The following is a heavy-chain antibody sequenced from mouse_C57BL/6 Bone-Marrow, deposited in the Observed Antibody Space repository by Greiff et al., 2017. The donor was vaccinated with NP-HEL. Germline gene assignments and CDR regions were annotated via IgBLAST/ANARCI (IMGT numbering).Heavy chain of an antibody. CDR1: GYTFTSYW. V-gene: IGHV1-52*01. CDR2: IDPSDSET. J-gene: IGHJ1*03. Sequence: VQLQQPGAELVRPGSSVKLSCKASGYTFTSYWMHWVKQRPIQGLEWIGNIDPSDSETHYNQKFKDKATLTVDKSSSTAYMQLSCLTSEDSAVYYCARRGSSYWYFDVWGTGTTVTVSS. D-gene: IGHD1-1*01. CDR3: ARRGSSYWYFDV.